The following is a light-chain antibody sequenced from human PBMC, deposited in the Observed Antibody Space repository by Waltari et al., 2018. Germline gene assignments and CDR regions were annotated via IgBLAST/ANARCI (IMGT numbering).Light chain of an antibody. Sequence: QSALTQPASVSGSPGQSITISCTGSGSDIGGSTLVPRYQQHPGKAPKLMIYEVTKRPSGVSIRFSGSKSGNTAALTISGLQAEDEGDYFCCSHAGSETYVVFGGGTKLTVL. V-gene: IGLV2-23*02. CDR1: GSDIGGSTL. J-gene: IGLJ2*01. CDR3: CSHAGSETYVV. CDR2: EVT.